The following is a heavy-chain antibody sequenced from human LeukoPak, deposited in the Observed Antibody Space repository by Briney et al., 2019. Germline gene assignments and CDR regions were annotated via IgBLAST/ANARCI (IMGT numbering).Heavy chain of an antibody. CDR2: IYDSGST. CDR1: GGSIGSYY. CDR3: ACLTTADAFDI. J-gene: IGHJ3*02. Sequence: KPSETLSLTCTVSGGSIGSYYWSWIRQPPGKGLEWIGYIYDSGSTNYNPSLKSRVTISVDTSKNQFSLKLSSVTAADTAVYYCACLTTADAFDIWGQGTMVTVSS. V-gene: IGHV4-59*01. D-gene: IGHD3-22*01.